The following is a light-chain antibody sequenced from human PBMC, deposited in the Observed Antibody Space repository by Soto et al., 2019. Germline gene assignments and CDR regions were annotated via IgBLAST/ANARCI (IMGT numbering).Light chain of an antibody. V-gene: IGKV3-20*01. CDR1: QSVSSSY. CDR3: QQYGSPR. CDR2: GAS. J-gene: IGKJ4*01. Sequence: EIVLTQSPGTLSLSSGERATLSCRASQSVSSSYLAWYQQKPGQAPRLLIYGASSRATGIPDRFSGSGSGTDFTLTISRLEPEDFAVYYCQQYGSPRFGGGTNVDIK.